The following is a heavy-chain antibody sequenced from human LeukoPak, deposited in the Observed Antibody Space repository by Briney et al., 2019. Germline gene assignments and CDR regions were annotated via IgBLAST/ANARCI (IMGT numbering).Heavy chain of an antibody. Sequence: SGGSLRLSCAASGFTFSSYAMHWVRQAPGKGLEWVAVISYDGSNKYYADSVKGRFTVSRDNSKNTLYLQMNSLRAEDTAVYYCAKGLYSSSYYYYGMDVWGKGTTVTVSS. CDR3: AKGLYSSSYYYYGMDV. J-gene: IGHJ6*04. D-gene: IGHD6-13*01. CDR2: ISYDGSNK. CDR1: GFTFSSYA. V-gene: IGHV3-30-3*01.